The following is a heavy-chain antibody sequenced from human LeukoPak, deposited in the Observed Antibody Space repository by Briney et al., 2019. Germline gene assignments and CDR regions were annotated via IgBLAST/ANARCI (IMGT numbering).Heavy chain of an antibody. CDR3: ARDRAIAAAGRIDY. J-gene: IGHJ4*02. V-gene: IGHV3-30-3*01. CDR2: ISYDGSNK. D-gene: IGHD6-13*01. CDR1: GFTFSSYA. Sequence: PGGSLRLSCAASGFTFSSYAMHWVRQAPGKGLEWVAVISYDGSNKYYADSVKGRFTISRDNSKNTLYLQMNSLRAEDTAVYYCARDRAIAAAGRIDYWGQGTLVTVSS.